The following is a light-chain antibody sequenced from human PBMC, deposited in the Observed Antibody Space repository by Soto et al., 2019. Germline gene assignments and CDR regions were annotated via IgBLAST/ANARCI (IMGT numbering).Light chain of an antibody. CDR2: DAS. Sequence: IVLTQSPSTLSLSPGERATLSCRASQSVSSYLAWYQQKPGQAPRLLIYDASKRATGIPARFSGSGFGTEFTLTISSLQSEDFAVYYCQQYGSSGTFGQGTKVDIK. V-gene: IGKV3-11*01. CDR1: QSVSSY. J-gene: IGKJ1*01. CDR3: QQYGSSGT.